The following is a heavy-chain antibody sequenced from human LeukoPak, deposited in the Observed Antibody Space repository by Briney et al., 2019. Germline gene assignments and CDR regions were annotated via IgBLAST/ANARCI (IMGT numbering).Heavy chain of an antibody. CDR1: GGSISNSY. V-gene: IGHV4-59*08. CDR3: ARLSDSGYYHYYFDY. CDR2: IYYTGST. J-gene: IGHJ4*02. Sequence: SEALSLTCTVSGGSISNSYWSWIRQPPGKGLEWIGYIYYTGSTKYNPSLKSRVTISVDTSKNQFSLKLSSVTAADTAVYYCARLSDSGYYHYYFDYWGQGTLVTVSS. D-gene: IGHD3-22*01.